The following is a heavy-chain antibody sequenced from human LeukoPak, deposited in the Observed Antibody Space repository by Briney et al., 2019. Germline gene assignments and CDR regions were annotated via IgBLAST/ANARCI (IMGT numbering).Heavy chain of an antibody. D-gene: IGHD6-19*01. Sequence: SEILSLTCSVSGGSITSYYWSWIRQPPGKGLEWIGYITYSDNMSSDDTNYSPSFKSRVTMSLDTSKNHFSLNLTSVTAADSAVYCARGRAGIDRWGHGTLVTVSS. J-gene: IGHJ5*02. V-gene: IGHV4-59*01. CDR2: ITYSDNMSSDDT. CDR3: ARGRAGIDR. CDR1: GGSITSYY.